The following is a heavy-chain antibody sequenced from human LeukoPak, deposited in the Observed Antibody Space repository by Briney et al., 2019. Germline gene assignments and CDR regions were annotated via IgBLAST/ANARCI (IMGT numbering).Heavy chain of an antibody. CDR3: AREVVVTAAFDI. Sequence: SETLSLTCTVSGGSISSYYWSWIRQPPGKGLEWIGYIYYSGSTNYNPSLKSRVTISVDASKNQFSLKLSSVTAADTAVYYCAREVVVTAAFDIWGQGTMVTVSS. J-gene: IGHJ3*02. V-gene: IGHV4-59*01. CDR1: GGSISSYY. D-gene: IGHD2-21*02. CDR2: IYYSGST.